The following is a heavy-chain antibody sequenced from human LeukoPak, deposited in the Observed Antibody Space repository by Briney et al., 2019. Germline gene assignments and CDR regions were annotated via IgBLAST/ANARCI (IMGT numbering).Heavy chain of an antibody. V-gene: IGHV4-34*01. Sequence: KASETLSLTCAVYGGSFSGYYWSWIRQPPGKGLEWIGEINHSGSTNYNPSLKSRVTMSVDTSKNQFSLKLSSVTAADTAVYYCAREEYYYDSSGYSETIFDYWGQGTLVTVSS. CDR2: INHSGST. D-gene: IGHD3-22*01. CDR3: AREEYYYDSSGYSETIFDY. CDR1: GGSFSGYY. J-gene: IGHJ4*02.